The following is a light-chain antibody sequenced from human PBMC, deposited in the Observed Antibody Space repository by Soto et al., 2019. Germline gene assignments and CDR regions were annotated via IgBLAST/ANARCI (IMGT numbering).Light chain of an antibody. CDR2: EVN. CDR1: SSDIGAYDY. J-gene: IGLJ1*01. Sequence: QSALTHPASLSGSPGQSITISCTGNSSDIGAYDYVSWFQQHPGKAPKLMISEVNNRPSGVSNRFSGSKSGNTAYLTISGLQAEDEADYYCNSYTSSSTYVFGTGTKLTVL. CDR3: NSYTSSSTYV. V-gene: IGLV2-14*01.